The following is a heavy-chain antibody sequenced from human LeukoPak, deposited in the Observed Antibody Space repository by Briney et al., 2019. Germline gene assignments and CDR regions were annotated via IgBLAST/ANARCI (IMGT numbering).Heavy chain of an antibody. CDR2: IYYSGST. J-gene: IGHJ4*02. D-gene: IGHD3-22*01. CDR1: GGSISSSSYY. CDR3: ARDLSHDSSGYYGY. Sequence: SETLSLTCTVSGGSISSSSYYWGWIRQPPGKGLEWIGSIYYSGSTYYNPSLKRRVTISVDTSKIQFSLKLSSVTAADTAVYYCARDLSHDSSGYYGYWGQGTLVTVSS. V-gene: IGHV4-39*07.